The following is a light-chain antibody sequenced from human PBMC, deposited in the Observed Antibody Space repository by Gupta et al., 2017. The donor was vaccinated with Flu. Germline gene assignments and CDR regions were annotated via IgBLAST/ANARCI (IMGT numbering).Light chain of an antibody. CDR3: VILYGDRWV. V-gene: IGLV7-46*01. CDR1: TGAVTTTHY. Sequence: QPVVPQAPSLPVSPGGPVPLTCASSTGAVTTTHYPYWFQQKPGQAPTTLLYDTNNRHPRTPARFSGSRLGGKAALTLSGAQPDDEAEYYCVILYGDRWVFGGGTKLTVL. CDR2: DTN. J-gene: IGLJ3*02.